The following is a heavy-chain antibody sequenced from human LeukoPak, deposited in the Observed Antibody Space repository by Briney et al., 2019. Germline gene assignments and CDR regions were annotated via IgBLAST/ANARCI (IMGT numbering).Heavy chain of an antibody. V-gene: IGHV3-66*01. J-gene: IGHJ4*02. CDR2: IYSGGST. D-gene: IGHD6-13*01. CDR3: AREPSGRAAAAREDY. Sequence: GGSLRLSCAASGLTVSSNYTSWVRQAPGKGLEWVSVIYSGGSTYYADSVKGRFTISRDNSKNTLYLQMNSLRAEDTAVYYCAREPSGRAAAAREDYWGQGTLVTVSS. CDR1: GLTVSSNY.